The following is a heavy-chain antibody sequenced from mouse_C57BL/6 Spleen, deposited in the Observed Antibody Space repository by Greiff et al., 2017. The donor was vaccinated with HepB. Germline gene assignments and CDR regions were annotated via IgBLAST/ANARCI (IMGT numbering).Heavy chain of an antibody. J-gene: IGHJ3*01. CDR2: IYPGGGYT. CDR3: AIYEYDVGFAY. D-gene: IGHD2-4*01. V-gene: IGHV1-63*01. Sequence: QVQLQQSGAELVRPGTSVKMPCKASGYTFTNYWIGWAKQRPGHGLEWIGDIYPGGGYTNYNEKFKGKATLTADKSSSTAYMQFSSLTSEDSAIYYGAIYEYDVGFAYWGQGTLVTVSA. CDR1: GYTFTNYW.